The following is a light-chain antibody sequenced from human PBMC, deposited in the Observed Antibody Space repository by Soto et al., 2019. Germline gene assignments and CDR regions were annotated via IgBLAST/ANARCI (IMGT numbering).Light chain of an antibody. CDR3: QHYNSYSEA. Sequence: DIQMTQAPSTLSGSVGERVNVSWLASQTISSWLAWYQQTPGKAPKLLIYKASTLKSGVPSRFSGSGPGTEFTLSISSLQPDDFATYYCQHYNSYSEAFGQGTKLDIK. V-gene: IGKV1-5*03. J-gene: IGKJ1*01. CDR2: KAS. CDR1: QTISSW.